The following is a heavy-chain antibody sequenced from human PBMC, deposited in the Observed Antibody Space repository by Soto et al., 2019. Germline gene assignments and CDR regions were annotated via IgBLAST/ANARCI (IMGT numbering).Heavy chain of an antibody. D-gene: IGHD5-12*01. J-gene: IGHJ3*02. Sequence: ASVKVSCKASGYTFTSYGISWVRQAPGQGLEWMGWISAYNGNTNYAQKLQGRVTMTTDTSTSTAYMELRSLRSDDTAVYYCARNRGYDYFGAFDIWGKGTMVTVPS. CDR2: ISAYNGNT. V-gene: IGHV1-18*01. CDR1: GYTFTSYG. CDR3: ARNRGYDYFGAFDI.